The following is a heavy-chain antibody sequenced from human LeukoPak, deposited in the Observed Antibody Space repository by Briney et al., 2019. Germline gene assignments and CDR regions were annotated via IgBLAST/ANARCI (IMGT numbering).Heavy chain of an antibody. CDR3: AREGDDFWSGPTVDY. D-gene: IGHD3-3*01. V-gene: IGHV3-48*01. CDR1: GFTFSSYS. Sequence: GGSLRLSCAASGFTFSSYSMNWVRQAPGKGLEWVSYISSSSSTIYYADSVKGRFTISRDNAKNSLYLQMNSLRAEDTAVYYCAREGDDFWSGPTVDYWGQGTLVTVSS. J-gene: IGHJ4*02. CDR2: ISSSSSTI.